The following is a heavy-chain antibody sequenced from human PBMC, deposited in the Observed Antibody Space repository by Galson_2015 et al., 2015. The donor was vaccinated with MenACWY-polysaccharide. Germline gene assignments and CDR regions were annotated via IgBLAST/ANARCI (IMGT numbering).Heavy chain of an antibody. CDR2: INPNSGGT. Sequence: SVKVSCKASGYTFTGYYMHWVRQAPGQGLEWMGWINPNSGGTNYAQKFQGRVTMTRDTSISTAYMELSRLRSDDTAVYYCASFRVGAVPDDAFDIWGQGTMVTVSS. D-gene: IGHD1-26*01. V-gene: IGHV1-2*02. CDR3: ASFRVGAVPDDAFDI. CDR1: GYTFTGYY. J-gene: IGHJ3*02.